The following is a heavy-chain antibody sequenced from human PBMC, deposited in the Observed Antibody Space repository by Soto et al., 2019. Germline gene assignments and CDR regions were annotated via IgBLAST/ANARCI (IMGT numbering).Heavy chain of an antibody. J-gene: IGHJ4*02. CDR2: IAGSFGTT. D-gene: IGHD6-13*01. Sequence: EVQLLESGGGLVQPGGSLRLSCAASGFTFNNYIMNWVRQAPGKGLEWVSTIAGSFGTTAYADSVKGRFTISRDNSQNTQFQQMNSLRAEDSDIYYCARKPPYSMYYFKHGGEGTPVTVTT. V-gene: IGHV3-23*01. CDR1: GFTFNNYI. CDR3: ARKPPYSMYYFKH.